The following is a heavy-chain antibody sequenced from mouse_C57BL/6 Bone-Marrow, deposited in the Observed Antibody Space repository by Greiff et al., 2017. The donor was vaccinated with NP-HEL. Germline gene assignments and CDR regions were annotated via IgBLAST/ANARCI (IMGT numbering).Heavy chain of an antibody. CDR2: ISSGGSYT. Sequence: EVQGVESGGDLVKPGGSLKLSCAASGFTFSSYGMSWVRQTPDKRLEWVATISSGGSYTYYPDSVKGRFTISRDNAKNTLYLQMSSLKSEDTAMYYCARRGSQYYFDYWGQGTTLTVSS. CDR1: GFTFSSYG. V-gene: IGHV5-6*01. CDR3: ARRGSQYYFDY. J-gene: IGHJ2*01. D-gene: IGHD1-1*01.